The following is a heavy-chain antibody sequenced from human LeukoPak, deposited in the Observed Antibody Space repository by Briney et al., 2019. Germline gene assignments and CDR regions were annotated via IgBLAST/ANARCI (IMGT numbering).Heavy chain of an antibody. CDR1: AFSFSRHW. Sequence: GGSLRLSCAASAFSFSRHWMHWVRQAPGKGLVWVSRISDDGTYTANVDSVEGRFTISRDNVRNTLYLHMNSLRAEDTAVYYCAKTGLYSRIYFDDWGQGTLVTVSS. CDR3: AKTGLYSRIYFDD. D-gene: IGHD7-27*01. J-gene: IGHJ4*02. CDR2: ISDDGTYT. V-gene: IGHV3-74*03.